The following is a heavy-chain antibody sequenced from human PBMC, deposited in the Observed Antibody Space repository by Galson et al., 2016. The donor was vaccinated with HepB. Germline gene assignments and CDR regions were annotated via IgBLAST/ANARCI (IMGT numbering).Heavy chain of an antibody. CDR2: ISDSGGTT. D-gene: IGHD6-13*01. V-gene: IGHV3-23*01. J-gene: IGHJ6*03. Sequence: SLRLSCAASGFAFSSYAMSWVRQAPGKGLEWVSGISDSGGTTYYADSVKGRLTISRDNSKDTLYLQMNSLRAEDTAVYYCAKGGGGSSSWQKYYYYYYMDVWGKGTTVTVSS. CDR1: GFAFSSYA. CDR3: AKGGGGSSSWQKYYYYYYMDV.